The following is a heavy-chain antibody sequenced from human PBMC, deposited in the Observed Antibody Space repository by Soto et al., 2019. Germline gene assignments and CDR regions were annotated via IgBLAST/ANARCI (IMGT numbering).Heavy chain of an antibody. CDR1: GYTFTSYA. CDR2: INPNSGGT. D-gene: IGHD3-22*01. J-gene: IGHJ6*02. V-gene: IGHV1-2*04. CDR3: ARGYVPYYYDSSGYYNYYGMDV. Sequence: ASVKVSCKASGYTFTSYAMHWVRQAPGQGLEWMGWINPNSGGTNYAQKFQGWVTMTRDTSISTAYMELSRLRSDDTAVYYCARGYVPYYYDSSGYYNYYGMDVWGQGTTVTVSS.